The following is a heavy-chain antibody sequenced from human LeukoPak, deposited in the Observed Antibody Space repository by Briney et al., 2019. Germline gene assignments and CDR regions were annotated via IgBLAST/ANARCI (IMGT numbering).Heavy chain of an antibody. V-gene: IGHV3-21*01. D-gene: IGHD4-17*01. CDR3: ACLRGPSDY. Sequence: GGSLRLSCTASGFTFTNYSMNWVRQAPGKGLEWVSSISTNSAFIYYADSVRGRFTISRDNTKNSLYLQMDSLTADDTAVYFRACLRGPSDYWGQGTLVTVSS. J-gene: IGHJ4*02. CDR2: ISTNSAFI. CDR1: GFTFTNYS.